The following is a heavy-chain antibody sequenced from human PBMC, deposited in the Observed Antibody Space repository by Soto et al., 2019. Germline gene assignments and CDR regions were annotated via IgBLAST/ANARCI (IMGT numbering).Heavy chain of an antibody. CDR1: GYTFTSYD. Sequence: QVQLVQSGAEVKKPGASVKASCKASGYTFTSYDINWVRQATGQGLEWMGWMNPNTGNTGYAQNFQGRVTMTRNTSITTAYMELSSLRSEDTAVYYCARERAVAGFDYWGQGTLVTVSS. D-gene: IGHD6-19*01. CDR3: ARERAVAGFDY. CDR2: MNPNTGNT. V-gene: IGHV1-8*01. J-gene: IGHJ4*02.